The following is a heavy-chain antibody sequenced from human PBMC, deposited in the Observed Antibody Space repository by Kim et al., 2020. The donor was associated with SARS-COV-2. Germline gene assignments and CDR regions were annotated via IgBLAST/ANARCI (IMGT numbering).Heavy chain of an antibody. Sequence: GGSLRLSCAASGFTFSSYSMNWVRQAPGKGLEWVSSISSSSSYIYYADSVKGRFTISRDNAKNSLYLQMNSLRAEDTAVYYCARDRVEYGDYAVPDFYYYGMDVWGQGTTVTVSS. CDR3: ARDRVEYGDYAVPDFYYYGMDV. CDR2: ISSSSSYI. J-gene: IGHJ6*02. CDR1: GFTFSSYS. D-gene: IGHD4-17*01. V-gene: IGHV3-21*01.